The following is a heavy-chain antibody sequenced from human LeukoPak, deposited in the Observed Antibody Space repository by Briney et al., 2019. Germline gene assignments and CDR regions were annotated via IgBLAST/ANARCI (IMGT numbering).Heavy chain of an antibody. D-gene: IGHD3-10*01. CDR3: ARAGTYGSGSYLSWLDY. V-gene: IGHV4-59*02. J-gene: IGHJ4*02. CDR2: IHYSGST. Sequence: PSELLSLTCSVAGGPVSSYHWSWIRTPPGQGLESNGYIHYSGSTHYNPSLKSGVTISLNTSNNPSSLKLSSVSAADTAVYYWARAGTYGSGSYLSWLDYWGQGTLVTVSS. CDR1: GGPVSSYH.